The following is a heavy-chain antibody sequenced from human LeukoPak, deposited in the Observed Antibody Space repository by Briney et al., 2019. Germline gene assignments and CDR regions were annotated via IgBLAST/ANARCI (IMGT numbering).Heavy chain of an antibody. CDR2: ISSSGSTI. V-gene: IGHV3-48*03. Sequence: GGSLRLSCAASGFTFSSYEMNWVRQAPGKGLEWVSYISSSGSTIYYADSVKGRFTISRDNAKNSLYLQTNSLRAEDTAVYYCARGGLRYFDWLLPDFDYWGQGTLDTVSS. D-gene: IGHD3-9*01. CDR1: GFTFSSYE. J-gene: IGHJ4*02. CDR3: ARGGLRYFDWLLPDFDY.